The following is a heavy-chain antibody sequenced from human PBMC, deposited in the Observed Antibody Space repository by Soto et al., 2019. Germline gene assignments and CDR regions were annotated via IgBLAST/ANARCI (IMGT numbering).Heavy chain of an antibody. CDR2: ISSSSSTI. CDR1: GFTFSRYR. J-gene: IGHJ1*01. Sequence: EVQLVESGGGLVQPGGSLRLSCAASGFTFSRYRMNWVRQAPGKGLEWVAYISSSSSTIYYADSVKGRFTISRDHAKNSPYLQGNSLRAEDTAVYYGASRRGSVPLPLCWHWGQGTLVTVSS. D-gene: IGHD3-10*02. CDR3: ASRRGSVPLPLCWH. V-gene: IGHV3-48*01.